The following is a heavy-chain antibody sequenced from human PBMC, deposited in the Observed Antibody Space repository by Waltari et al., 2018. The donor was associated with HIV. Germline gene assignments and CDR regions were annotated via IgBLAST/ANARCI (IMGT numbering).Heavy chain of an antibody. CDR3: ATWGPITMVQGVIYTGGWFDP. CDR1: GYTLTELS. Sequence: QVQLVQSGAEVKKPGASVKVSCKVSGYTLTELSMHWVRQAPGQGLEWRGGVDPEDGETIYAQKFQGRVTMTEDTSTDTAYMELSSLRSEDTAVYYCATWGPITMVQGVIYTGGWFDPWGQGTLVTVSS. J-gene: IGHJ5*02. V-gene: IGHV1-24*01. CDR2: VDPEDGET. D-gene: IGHD3-10*01.